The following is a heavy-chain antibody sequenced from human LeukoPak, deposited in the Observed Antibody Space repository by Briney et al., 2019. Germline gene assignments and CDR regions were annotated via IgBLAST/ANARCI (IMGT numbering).Heavy chain of an antibody. V-gene: IGHV4-59*01. CDR2: IYYSGST. D-gene: IGHD4-17*01. Sequence: SETLSLTCTVSGGSISSYYWSWIRQPPGKGLEWIGYIYYSGSTNYNPSLKSRVTISVDTSKNQFSLKLSSVTAADTAVYYCASSMTTVTDFDYWGQGTLVTVSS. J-gene: IGHJ4*02. CDR3: ASSMTTVTDFDY. CDR1: GGSISSYY.